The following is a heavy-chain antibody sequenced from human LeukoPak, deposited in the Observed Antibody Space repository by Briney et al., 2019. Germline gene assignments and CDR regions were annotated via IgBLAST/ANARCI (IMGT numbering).Heavy chain of an antibody. CDR1: GFTFDDYA. V-gene: IGHV3-9*01. CDR3: AKDRGSSGWYSAYYYYGMDV. J-gene: IGHJ6*02. Sequence: PGRSLRLSCAASGFTFDDYAMPWVRQAPGKGLEWVSGISWNSGSIGYADSVKGRFTISRDNAKNSLYLQMNSLRAEDTALYYCAKDRGSSGWYSAYYYYGMDVWGQGTTVTVSS. CDR2: ISWNSGSI. D-gene: IGHD6-19*01.